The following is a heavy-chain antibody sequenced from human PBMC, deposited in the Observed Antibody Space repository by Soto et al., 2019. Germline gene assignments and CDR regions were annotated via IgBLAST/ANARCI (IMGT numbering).Heavy chain of an antibody. CDR2: IVADGTGL. CDR3: ARDVDLPDNGLDP. J-gene: IGHJ5*02. CDR1: GFRFSNYG. Sequence: QVQLVESGGGVVQPGRSLRLSCAASGFRFSNYGMHWVRQAPGKGLEWLAVIVADGTGLHYADSVRGRFTISRDNSKNTLYRHRNSLEAKVSVIFFWARDVDLPDNGLDPWGKGTLVTVSS. D-gene: IGHD1-1*01. V-gene: IGHV3-33*01.